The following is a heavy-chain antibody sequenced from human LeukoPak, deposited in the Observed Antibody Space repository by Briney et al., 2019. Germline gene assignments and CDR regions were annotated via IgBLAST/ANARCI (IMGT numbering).Heavy chain of an antibody. J-gene: IGHJ4*02. D-gene: IGHD6-6*01. CDR3: ARQKQLVV. CDR2: IYYSGST. Sequence: SEALSLACTVSGGSISSYYWSWIRQPPGKGLEWIGYIYYSGSTNYNPSLKSRVTISVDTSKNQFSLKLSSVTAADTAVYYCARQKQLVVWGQGTLVTVSS. V-gene: IGHV4-59*08. CDR1: GGSISSYY.